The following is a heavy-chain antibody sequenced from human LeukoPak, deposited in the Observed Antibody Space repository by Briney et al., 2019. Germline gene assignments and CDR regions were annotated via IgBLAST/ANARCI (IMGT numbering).Heavy chain of an antibody. V-gene: IGHV1-46*01. CDR3: ARDGQRIAARPADYYYYYYYMDV. J-gene: IGHJ6*03. CDR1: GYTFTSHY. CDR2: INPSGGST. D-gene: IGHD6-6*01. Sequence: GASVKVSCKASGYTFTSHYMHWVRQAPGQGLEWMGIINPSGGSTSYAQKFQGRVTMPRDTSTSTVYMELSSLRAEDTAEYYCARDGQRIAARPADYYYYYYYMDVWGKGTTVTVSS.